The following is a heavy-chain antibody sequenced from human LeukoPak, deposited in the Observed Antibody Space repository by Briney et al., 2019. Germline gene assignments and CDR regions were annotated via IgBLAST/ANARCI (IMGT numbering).Heavy chain of an antibody. V-gene: IGHV3-30*01. J-gene: IGHJ4*02. Sequence: GGSLRLSCEASGFTFSTYAMHWVRQAPGRGLEWVSEISYDGSNEYYADSVKGRFTISRGKSKNTLYLQMNSLTAEDSAVYYCARARVRGVSFFAYWGQGTLVTVSS. CDR3: ARARVRGVSFFAY. D-gene: IGHD2-21*01. CDR2: ISYDGSNE. CDR1: GFTFSTYA.